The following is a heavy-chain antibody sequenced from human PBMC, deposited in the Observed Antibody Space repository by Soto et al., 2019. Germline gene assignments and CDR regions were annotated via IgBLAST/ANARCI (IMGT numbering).Heavy chain of an antibody. J-gene: IGHJ4*02. V-gene: IGHV2-5*01. Sequence: QITLKESGPTLVKPTQTLTLTCTFSGFSLSTSGVGVGWIRQPLGKALEWLALIYWYDDKRYSPSLKSRLTITTDTSKNQVVLTMTNMDPVDTATYYCAHNSAVVPLDYWGQGTLVTVSS. CDR2: IYWYDDK. D-gene: IGHD2-15*01. CDR1: GFSLSTSGVG. CDR3: AHNSAVVPLDY.